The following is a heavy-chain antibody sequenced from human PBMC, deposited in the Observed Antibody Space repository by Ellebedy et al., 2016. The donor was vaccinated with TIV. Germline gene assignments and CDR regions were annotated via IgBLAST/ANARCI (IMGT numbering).Heavy chain of an antibody. Sequence: GESLKISCEASGIIVSDYFMNWVRQAPGKGLEWVSVLYPDAKTNYTDSVNGRFIVSRDSSKNTLYLQMNSLTAEDTAVYSCARDPGGGGDFGDNWFDPWGQGTLVTVSS. J-gene: IGHJ5*02. D-gene: IGHD2-21*01. V-gene: IGHV3-66*01. CDR1: GIIVSDYF. CDR3: ARDPGGGGDFGDNWFDP. CDR2: LYPDAKT.